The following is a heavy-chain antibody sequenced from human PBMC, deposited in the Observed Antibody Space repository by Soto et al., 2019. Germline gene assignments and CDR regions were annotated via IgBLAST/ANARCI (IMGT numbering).Heavy chain of an antibody. D-gene: IGHD3-10*01. CDR2: ISGSGGST. CDR1: GFTFSSYA. J-gene: IGHJ5*02. CDR3: AKDRLVVRGVITHNWFDP. V-gene: IGHV3-23*01. Sequence: GGSLRLSCAASGFTFSSYAMSWVRQAPGKGLEWVSAISGSGGSTYYADSVKGRFTISRDNSKNTLYLQMNSLRAEDTAVYYCAKDRLVVRGVITHNWFDPWGQGTLVTVSS.